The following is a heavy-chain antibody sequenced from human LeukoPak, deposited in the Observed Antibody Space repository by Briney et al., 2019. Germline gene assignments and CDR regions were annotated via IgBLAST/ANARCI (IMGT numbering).Heavy chain of an antibody. J-gene: IGHJ6*02. D-gene: IGHD3-22*01. CDR1: GFTFSSHA. CDR2: ISGSGGST. Sequence: GGSLRLSCAAYGFTFSSHAMSWVRQAPGKGLEWDSAISGSGGSTYYADSVKGRFTISRDNSKNTLYLQMNSLRAEDTVVYYCARSPRSRGRPRYYYGMDVWGQGTTVTVSS. V-gene: IGHV3-23*01. CDR3: ARSPRSRGRPRYYYGMDV.